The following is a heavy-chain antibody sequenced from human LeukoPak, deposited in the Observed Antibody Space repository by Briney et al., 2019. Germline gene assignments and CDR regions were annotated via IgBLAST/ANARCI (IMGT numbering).Heavy chain of an antibody. J-gene: IGHJ4*02. V-gene: IGHV4-39*02. Sequence: SETLSLTCTVSSASISSSPYFWGWIRQSPGKGLEWIGSISYSGTTYYNPSLKSRVTISVDTSKNHFSLRLSSVTAADTAVYYCAANSADYNTLGSSYKVWGQGTLVTVSS. D-gene: IGHD3-10*01. CDR2: ISYSGTT. CDR3: AANSADYNTLGSSYKV. CDR1: SASISSSPYF.